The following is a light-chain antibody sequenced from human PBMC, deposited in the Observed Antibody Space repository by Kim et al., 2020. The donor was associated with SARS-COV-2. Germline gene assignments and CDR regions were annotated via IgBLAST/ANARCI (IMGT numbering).Light chain of an antibody. V-gene: IGKV1-39*01. Sequence: DIQMTQSPSSLSASVGDRVTITCRASQSISSHLHWYQQKPGKAPKVLIYGASTLQSGVPSRFSGSGSETEFTLTISSLQPEDFATYFCQHTYTTPRTFGQGTKVDI. CDR3: QHTYTTPRT. CDR2: GAS. CDR1: QSISSH. J-gene: IGKJ1*01.